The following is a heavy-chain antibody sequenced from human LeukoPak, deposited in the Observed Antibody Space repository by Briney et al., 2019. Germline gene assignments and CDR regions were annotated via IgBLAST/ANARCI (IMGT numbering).Heavy chain of an antibody. CDR1: GGSISSGGYY. Sequence: SETLSLTCTVSGGSISSGGYYWSWIRQHPGKGLEWIGYIYYSGSTYYNPSLKSRVTISVDTSKNQFSLKLSSVTAADTAVYYCATILGKYWYFDLWGRGTLVTVSS. V-gene: IGHV4-31*03. CDR2: IYYSGST. CDR3: ATILGKYWYFDL. J-gene: IGHJ2*01. D-gene: IGHD7-27*01.